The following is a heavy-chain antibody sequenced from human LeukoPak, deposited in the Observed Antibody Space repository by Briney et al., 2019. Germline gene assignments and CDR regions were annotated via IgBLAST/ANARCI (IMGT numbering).Heavy chain of an antibody. CDR3: ARVSTTAGGAFDI. V-gene: IGHV3-21*01. J-gene: IGHJ3*02. CDR2: ISSSSSYI. D-gene: IGHD4-17*01. Sequence: PGGSLRLSCAASGFTFRSYSMNWVRQAPGKGLEWVSSISSSSSYIYYADSVKGRFTISRDNAKNSLYLQMNSLRAEDTAVYYCARVSTTAGGAFDIWGQGTMVIVSS. CDR1: GFTFRSYS.